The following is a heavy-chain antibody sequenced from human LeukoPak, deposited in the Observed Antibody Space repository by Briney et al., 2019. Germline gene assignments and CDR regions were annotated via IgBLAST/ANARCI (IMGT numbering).Heavy chain of an antibody. CDR1: DFTFDSAW. V-gene: IGHV3-15*01. CDR2: IKSNTAGGTT. J-gene: IGHJ6*02. Sequence: PGGYLRLSCAASDFTFDSAWMSWVRQAPGKGLEWVGRIKSNTAGGTTEYAAPVKARFTISRDDSKNTLYLQMNSLKPEDTAVYYCTTDLMDVWGQGTTVTVSS. CDR3: TTDLMDV.